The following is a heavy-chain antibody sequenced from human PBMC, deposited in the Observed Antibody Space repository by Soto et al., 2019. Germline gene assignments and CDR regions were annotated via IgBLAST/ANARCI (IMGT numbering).Heavy chain of an antibody. Sequence: SETLSLTCAVYGGSFSGYYWSWIRQPPGKGLEWIGEINHSGSTNYNPSLKSRVTISVDTSKNQFSLKLSSVTAADTAVYYCARGHYSGPGAFDIWGQGTMVTVSS. D-gene: IGHD4-4*01. CDR2: INHSGST. V-gene: IGHV4-34*01. CDR1: GGSFSGYY. CDR3: ARGHYSGPGAFDI. J-gene: IGHJ3*02.